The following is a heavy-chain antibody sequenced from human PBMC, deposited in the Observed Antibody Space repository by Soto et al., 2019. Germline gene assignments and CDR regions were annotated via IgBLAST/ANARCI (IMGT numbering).Heavy chain of an antibody. CDR2: ISPDGSSK. Sequence: PVGSLRLCCVASGETFNRQWMDWVLMSPGQGLEFVAKISPDGSSKDYVDSVKGRFTIASDNDKNSLYLQMNTLRAEDTAVYYCARGSRSPPHYWGQGTFATVSS. CDR3: ARGSRSPPHY. J-gene: IGHJ4*02. CDR1: GETFNRQW. V-gene: IGHV3-7*01.